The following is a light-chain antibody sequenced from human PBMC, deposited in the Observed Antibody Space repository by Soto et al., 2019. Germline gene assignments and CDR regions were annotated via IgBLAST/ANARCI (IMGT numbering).Light chain of an antibody. V-gene: IGLV2-14*02. CDR3: NSYTSSTTWV. J-gene: IGLJ3*02. Sequence: QSALTQPASVSGSPGQSITISCTGTSSDVGSYNLVSWYQQHPGKAPKLMIYEVRNRPSGVSSRFSGSKSGNTASLTISGLQAEDEAEYYCNSYTSSTTWVFGGGTKLTVL. CDR2: EVR. CDR1: SSDVGSYNL.